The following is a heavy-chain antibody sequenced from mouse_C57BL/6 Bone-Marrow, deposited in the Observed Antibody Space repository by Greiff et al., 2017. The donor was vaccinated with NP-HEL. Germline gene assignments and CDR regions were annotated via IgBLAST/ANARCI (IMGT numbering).Heavy chain of an antibody. CDR1: GFTFSNYL. J-gene: IGHJ3*01. D-gene: IGHD2-10*01. CDR3: TSYYGRGNWFAY. CDR2: IRLKSDNYAT. V-gene: IGHV6-3*01. Sequence: EVKVEESGGGLVQPGGSMKLSCVASGFTFSNYLMNWVRQSPEQGLEWVAQIRLKSDNYATHYAESVKGRFTISRDDSKSSVYLQMNNLRAEDTGIYYCTSYYGRGNWFAYWGQGTLVTVSA.